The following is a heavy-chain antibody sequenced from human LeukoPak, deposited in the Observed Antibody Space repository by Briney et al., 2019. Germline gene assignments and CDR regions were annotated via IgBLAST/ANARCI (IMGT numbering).Heavy chain of an antibody. Sequence: PGGSLRLSCAASGFTFSSYAMSWVRQAPGKGLEWVSAISGSGGSTYYADSVKGRFTISRDNSTNTLYLQMNSLRAEDTAVYYCAKTNGYSSGFYDYWGQGTLVTVSS. CDR3: AKTNGYSSGFYDY. V-gene: IGHV3-23*01. J-gene: IGHJ4*02. D-gene: IGHD6-19*01. CDR1: GFTFSSYA. CDR2: ISGSGGST.